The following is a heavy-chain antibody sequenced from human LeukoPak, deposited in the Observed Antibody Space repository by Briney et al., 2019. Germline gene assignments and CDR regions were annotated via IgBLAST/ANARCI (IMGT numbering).Heavy chain of an antibody. CDR1: SGSFSGYY. D-gene: IGHD3-10*01. CDR2: INHSGST. Sequence: SETLSLTCAVYSGSFSGYYWSWLRQPPGKGLEWIGEINHSGSTNYNPSLKSRVTISVDTSKNQFSLKLSSVTAADTAVYYCARGGYYGSGSHRYYYYYYGMDVWGQGTTVTVSS. CDR3: ARGGYYGSGSHRYYYYYYGMDV. J-gene: IGHJ6*02. V-gene: IGHV4-34*01.